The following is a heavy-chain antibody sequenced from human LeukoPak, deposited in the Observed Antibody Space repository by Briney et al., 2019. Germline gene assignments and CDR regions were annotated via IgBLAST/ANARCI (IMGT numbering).Heavy chain of an antibody. D-gene: IGHD3-10*01. J-gene: IGHJ5*02. Sequence: SETLSLTCTVSGGSISSYYWSWIRQPPGKGLEWIGYIYYSGSTYYNPSLKSRVTISVDTSKNQFSLKLSSVTAADTAVYYCARHRNYYGSGSYKVWFDPWGQGTLVTVSS. CDR2: IYYSGST. CDR1: GGSISSYY. CDR3: ARHRNYYGSGSYKVWFDP. V-gene: IGHV4-59*04.